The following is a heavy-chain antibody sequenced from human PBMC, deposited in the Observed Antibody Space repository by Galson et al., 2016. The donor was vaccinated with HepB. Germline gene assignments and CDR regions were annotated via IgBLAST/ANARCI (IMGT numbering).Heavy chain of an antibody. CDR3: ARAGESDAFDF. D-gene: IGHD3-16*01. J-gene: IGHJ3*01. Sequence: TLSLTCTVSRGSISSSGYYWTWIRQHPGKGLEWIGNIYYSGDTYYNPSLKSRVTISLDKSKNDFSLKLSSVTAADTAVYYCARAGESDAFDFWGQGTMVTVSS. CDR1: RGSISSSGYY. CDR2: IYYSGDT. V-gene: IGHV4-31*03.